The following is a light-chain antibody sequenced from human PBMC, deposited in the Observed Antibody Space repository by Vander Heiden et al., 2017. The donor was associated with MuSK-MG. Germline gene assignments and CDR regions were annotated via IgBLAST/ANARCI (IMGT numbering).Light chain of an antibody. CDR2: QDS. Sequence: SYELTQPPSVSVSPGQTASITCSGDKLGDKYACWYQQKPGQSPVLVIYQDSKRPSGIPERFSGSNSGKTATLTISGTQAMDESDDYCQAWDSRTAGLGGGTKLTVL. CDR1: KLGDKY. CDR3: QAWDSRTAG. J-gene: IGLJ2*01. V-gene: IGLV3-1*01.